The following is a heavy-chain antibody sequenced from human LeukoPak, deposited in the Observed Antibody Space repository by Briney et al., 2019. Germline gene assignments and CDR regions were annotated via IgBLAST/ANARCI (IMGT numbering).Heavy chain of an antibody. Sequence: QTGRSLRLSCTASGFTFGDYAMSWVRQAPGKGLEWLGCIRSKAYGGTTEYAASVKGRFTISRDDSKSIAYLQMNSLKTEDTAVYYCTRGGYGDYWYFDLWGRGTLVTVSS. CDR2: IRSKAYGGTT. CDR1: GFTFGDYA. D-gene: IGHD4-17*01. J-gene: IGHJ2*01. V-gene: IGHV3-49*04. CDR3: TRGGYGDYWYFDL.